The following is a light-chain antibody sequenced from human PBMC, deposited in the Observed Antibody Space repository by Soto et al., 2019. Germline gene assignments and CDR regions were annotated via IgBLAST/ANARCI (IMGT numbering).Light chain of an antibody. CDR2: DTS. CDR3: QQRHNWIT. CDR1: QSVGTS. J-gene: IGKJ5*01. V-gene: IGKV3-11*01. Sequence: EIVLTQSPATLSLSPGERATLSCRASQSVGTSLAWYQQKPGQAPRLLIYDTSTRATGIPARFSGSGSGTEFTLTISSLQSEDFAVYYCQQRHNWITFGQGTRLEIK.